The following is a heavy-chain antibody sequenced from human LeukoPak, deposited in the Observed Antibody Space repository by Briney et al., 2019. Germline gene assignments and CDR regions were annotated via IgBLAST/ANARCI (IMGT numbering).Heavy chain of an antibody. CDR3: ARLLVLWSGPDY. CDR2: INHSGST. J-gene: IGHJ4*02. V-gene: IGHV4-34*01. Sequence: PSETLSLACAVYGGSFSGYYWSWIRQPPGKGLEWIGEINHSGSTNYNPSLKSRVTISVDTSKNQFSLKLSSVTAADTAVYYCARLLVLWSGPDYWGQGTLVTVSS. CDR1: GGSFSGYY. D-gene: IGHD3-3*01.